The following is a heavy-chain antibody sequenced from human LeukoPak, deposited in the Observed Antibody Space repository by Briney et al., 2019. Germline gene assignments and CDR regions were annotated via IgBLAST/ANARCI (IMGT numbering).Heavy chain of an antibody. J-gene: IGHJ4*02. CDR2: ISYDGSNK. CDR1: GFTFSSYG. D-gene: IGHD6-19*01. V-gene: IGHV3-30*18. Sequence: GGSLRLSCAASGFTFSSYGMHWVRQAPGKGLEWVAVISYDGSNKYYADSVKDRFTISRDNSKNTLYLQMNSLRAEDTAVYYCAKDQTTSQWLAPFDYWGQGTLVTVSS. CDR3: AKDQTTSQWLAPFDY.